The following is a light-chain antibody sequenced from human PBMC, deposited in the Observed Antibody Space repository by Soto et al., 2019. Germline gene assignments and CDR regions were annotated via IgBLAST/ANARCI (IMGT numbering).Light chain of an antibody. Sequence: QLVLTQPPSASGTPGQRVTISCSGSSSNIGSNTVNWYQQLPGTAPKLLIYNNNQRPSGVPDRFSGSKSGTSASLAISGLQSEDEADDYCAAWDDSLNGLVFGTGTKLTVL. CDR3: AAWDDSLNGLV. CDR1: SSNIGSNT. CDR2: NNN. J-gene: IGLJ1*01. V-gene: IGLV1-44*01.